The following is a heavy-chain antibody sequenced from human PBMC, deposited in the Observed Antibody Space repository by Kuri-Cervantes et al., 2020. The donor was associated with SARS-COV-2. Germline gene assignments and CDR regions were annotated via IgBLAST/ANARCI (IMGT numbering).Heavy chain of an antibody. V-gene: IGHV3-30*07. CDR1: GFTFSSYA. D-gene: IGHD3-3*01. CDR2: IWYDGSNK. Sequence: GGSLRLSCAASGFTFSSYAMHWVRQAPGKGLEWVAVIWYDGSNKYYADSVKGRFTISRDNSKNTLYLQMNSLRAEDTAVYYCAKGYYDFWSGYNLFDYWGQGTLVTVSS. CDR3: AKGYYDFWSGYNLFDY. J-gene: IGHJ4*02.